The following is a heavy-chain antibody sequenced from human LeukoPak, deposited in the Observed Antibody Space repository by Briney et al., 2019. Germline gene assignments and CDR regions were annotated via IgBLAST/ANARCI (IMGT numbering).Heavy chain of an antibody. CDR1: TGSFSGYY. V-gene: IGHV4-34*01. Sequence: SETLSLTCAVYTGSFSGYYWTWIRQPPGKGLEWIGEINHSGSTNCNPSLKSRITLSVDTSKSQFSLKVGSVTAADTAIYYCARNRADGSGTYYERNPLNFDSWGQGTLVTVSS. CDR3: ARNRADGSGTYYERNPLNFDS. J-gene: IGHJ4*01. D-gene: IGHD3-10*01. CDR2: INHSGST.